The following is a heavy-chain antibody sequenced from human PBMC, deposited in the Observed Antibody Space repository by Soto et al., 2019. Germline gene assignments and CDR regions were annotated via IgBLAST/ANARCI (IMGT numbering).Heavy chain of an antibody. V-gene: IGHV5-10-1*03. CDR1: GYSFTSYW. CDR3: ARHRGLGVVGATNFDY. J-gene: IGHJ4*02. D-gene: IGHD1-26*01. Sequence: EVQLVQSGAEVKKPGESLRISCKGSGYSFTSYWINWVRQMPGKGLEWMGRIDPSDSYTNYSPSFQGHVTISADKSISTAYLQWSSLKASDTAMYYCARHRGLGVVGATNFDYWGQGTLVTVSS. CDR2: IDPSDSYT.